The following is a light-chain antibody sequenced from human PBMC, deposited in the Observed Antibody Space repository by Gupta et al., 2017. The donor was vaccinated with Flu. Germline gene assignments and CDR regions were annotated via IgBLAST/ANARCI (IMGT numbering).Light chain of an antibody. Sequence: DIQMTQSPSSLSASVGDRVTITCRASQSISSYLNWYQQKPGKAPKLMINAASSLQSGVPSRFSGSGSGTDFTLTISSLQPEDFATYYCQQSYSTPLFGPGTKVDIK. J-gene: IGKJ3*01. CDR1: QSISSY. CDR2: AAS. CDR3: QQSYSTPL. V-gene: IGKV1-39*01.